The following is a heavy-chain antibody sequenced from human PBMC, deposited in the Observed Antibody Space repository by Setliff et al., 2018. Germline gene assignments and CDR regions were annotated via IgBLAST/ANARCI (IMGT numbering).Heavy chain of an antibody. CDR2: LHTSGST. V-gene: IGHV4-61*02. CDR1: GGSISSGSYY. J-gene: IGHJ6*03. Sequence: SETLSLTCAVSGGSISSGSYYWSWIRQPAGKGLEWVGRLHTSGSTNYNPSLKSRVTISVDTSKNQFSLKLSSVTAADTAVYYCARESYYYYMDVWGKGTTVTVS. CDR3: ARESYYYYMDV.